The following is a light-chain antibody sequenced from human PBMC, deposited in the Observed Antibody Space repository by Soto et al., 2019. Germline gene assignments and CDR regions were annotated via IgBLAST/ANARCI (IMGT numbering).Light chain of an antibody. Sequence: DIQLTQSPSSVSASVGDRVTITCRASQSVNSWLAWYQQKPGKAPKLLIYAASTLQSGVPSRFSGRGSGTDFTLTITSLQPEDFATYFWQQANNFPFTFGGGTKVEIK. CDR1: QSVNSW. CDR2: AAS. CDR3: QQANNFPFT. J-gene: IGKJ4*01. V-gene: IGKV1D-12*01.